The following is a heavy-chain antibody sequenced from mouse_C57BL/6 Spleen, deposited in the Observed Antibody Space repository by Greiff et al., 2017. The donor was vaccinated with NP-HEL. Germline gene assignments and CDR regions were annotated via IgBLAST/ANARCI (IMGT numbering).Heavy chain of an antibody. CDR2: ISSGSSTI. CDR3: ARRNSNGAMDY. Sequence: DVKLVESGGGLVKPGGSLKLSCAASGFTFSDYGMHWVRQAPEKGLEWVAYISSGSSTIYYADTVKGRFTISRDNAKNTLFLQMTSLRSEDTAMYYCARRNSNGAMDYWGQGTSVTVSS. D-gene: IGHD2-5*01. CDR1: GFTFSDYG. J-gene: IGHJ4*01. V-gene: IGHV5-17*01.